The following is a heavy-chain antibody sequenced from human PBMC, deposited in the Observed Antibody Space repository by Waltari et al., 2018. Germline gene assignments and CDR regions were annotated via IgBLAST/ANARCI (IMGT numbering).Heavy chain of an antibody. V-gene: IGHV2-5*02. CDR2: IYWDDDK. J-gene: IGHJ4*02. CDR3: AHSSSYYYDNSGKKFDY. Sequence: LALIYWDDDKRYSPSLKSRLTITKDTSKNQVVLTMTNMDPVDTATYYCAHSSSYYYDNSGKKFDYWGQGTLVTVSS. D-gene: IGHD3-22*01.